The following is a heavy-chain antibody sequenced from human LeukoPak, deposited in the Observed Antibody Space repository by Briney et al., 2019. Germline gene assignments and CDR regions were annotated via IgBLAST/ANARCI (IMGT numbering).Heavy chain of an antibody. J-gene: IGHJ4*02. CDR2: ISWNSGII. CDR1: GFTFDDYA. Sequence: GGSLRLSCAASGFTFDDYAMHWVRQAPGKGLEWVSGISWNSGIIDYADSVKGRFTISRDSAKNSLYLQMNSLRPEDTALYYCAKASQPLGGYFDYWGQGTLVTVSS. CDR3: AKASQPLGGYFDY. D-gene: IGHD7-27*01. V-gene: IGHV3-9*01.